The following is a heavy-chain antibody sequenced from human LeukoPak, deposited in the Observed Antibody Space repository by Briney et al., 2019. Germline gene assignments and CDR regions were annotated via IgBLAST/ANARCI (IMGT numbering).Heavy chain of an antibody. CDR3: AKVDTAMVGLPAYYYGMDV. D-gene: IGHD5-18*01. V-gene: IGHV3-30*04. CDR1: GFTFSSYA. J-gene: IGHJ6*02. Sequence: PGGSLRLSCAASGFTFSSYAMHWVRQAPGKGLEWVAVISYDGSNKYYADSVKGRFTISRDNSKNTLYLQMNSLRAEDTAVYYCAKVDTAMVGLPAYYYGMDVWGQGTTVTVSS. CDR2: ISYDGSNK.